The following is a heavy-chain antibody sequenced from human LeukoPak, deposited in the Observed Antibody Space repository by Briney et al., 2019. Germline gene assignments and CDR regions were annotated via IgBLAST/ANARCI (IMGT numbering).Heavy chain of an antibody. Sequence: RASVKVSCKASGYTFTNYFIHWVRQAPGQGLEWMGLIKTSVDSASYAQSFQGRVTMTRDTSTSTVYMELSSLKSEDMAVYYCARYSSSSSLDYWGQGTLVTVSS. CDR2: IKTSVDSA. CDR3: ARYSSSSSLDY. D-gene: IGHD6-6*01. CDR1: GYTFTNYF. V-gene: IGHV1-46*01. J-gene: IGHJ4*02.